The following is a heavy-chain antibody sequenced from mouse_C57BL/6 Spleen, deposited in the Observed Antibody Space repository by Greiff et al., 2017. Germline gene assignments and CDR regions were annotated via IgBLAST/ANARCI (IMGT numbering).Heavy chain of an antibody. V-gene: IGHV3-6*01. D-gene: IGHD1-1*01. CDR3: ARGEYYYGSREYFDV. CDR1: GYSITSGYY. Sequence: EVKLMESGPGLVKPSQSLSLTCSVTGYSITSGYYWNWIRQFPGNKLEWMGYISYDGSNNYNPSLKNRISITRDTSKNQFFLKLNSVTTEDTATYYCARGEYYYGSREYFDVWGTGTTVTVSS. J-gene: IGHJ1*03. CDR2: ISYDGSN.